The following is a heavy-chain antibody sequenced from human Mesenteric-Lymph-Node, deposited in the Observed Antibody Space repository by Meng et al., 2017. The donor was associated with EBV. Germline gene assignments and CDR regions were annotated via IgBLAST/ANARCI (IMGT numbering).Heavy chain of an antibody. D-gene: IGHD3-10*01. V-gene: IGHV4-34*01. CDR2: INHSGNT. Sequence: QVQLQQWGAGLLKPSETLSPTCAVYGGSFSDYYWSWIRQPPGKGLEWIGEINHSGNTHNNPSLKSRVSMSVDTSKNQFSLKLDSVTAADTAMYYCAGHVGRGGDYWDQGALVTVSS. CDR3: AGHVGRGGDY. J-gene: IGHJ4*02. CDR1: GGSFSDYY.